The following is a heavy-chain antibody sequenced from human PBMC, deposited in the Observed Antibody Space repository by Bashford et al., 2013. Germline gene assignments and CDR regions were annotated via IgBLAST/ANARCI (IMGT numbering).Heavy chain of an antibody. CDR2: FVAMSDSA. CDR1: GGAFGTFA. J-gene: IGHJ5*02. V-gene: IGHV1-69*06. D-gene: IGHD2/OR15-2a*01. Sequence: SVKVSCKASGGAFGTFAISWVRQAPGQGPEWMGRFVAMSDSAEYAEKFQGRVIITADTPMSTAYLELSSLTSEDSAMYFCAREWGRRGLYYLDPWGQGTLVTVSS. CDR3: AREWGRRGLYYLDP.